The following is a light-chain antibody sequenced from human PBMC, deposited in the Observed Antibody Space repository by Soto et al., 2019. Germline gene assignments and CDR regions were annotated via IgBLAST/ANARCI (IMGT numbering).Light chain of an antibody. CDR2: EVS. J-gene: IGLJ2*01. CDR1: SSDVGACNY. V-gene: IGLV2-8*01. CDR3: SSCAGRNNLV. Sequence: QSALTQPPSASGSPGQSVTISCTGTSSDVGACNYVSWFQQHPGKAPKLMIYEVSNRPSGVPDRFSGSKSGSTASLIVSGLQAEDEADYYCSSCAGRNNLVFGGGTKLTVL.